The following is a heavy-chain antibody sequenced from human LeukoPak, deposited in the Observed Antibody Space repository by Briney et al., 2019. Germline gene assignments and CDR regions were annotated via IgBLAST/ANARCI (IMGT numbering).Heavy chain of an antibody. CDR2: IYYSGNT. V-gene: IGHV4-59*01. J-gene: IGHJ5*02. CDR3: ARDFSPYDSSGYDWFDP. Sequence: SETLSLTCTVSGGSISSYYWSWIRQPPGKGLEWIGYIYYSGNTNYNPSPKSRVTISVDTSKSQFSLKLTSVTAADTAVYYCARDFSPYDSSGYDWFDPWGQGILVTVSS. CDR1: GGSISSYY. D-gene: IGHD3-22*01.